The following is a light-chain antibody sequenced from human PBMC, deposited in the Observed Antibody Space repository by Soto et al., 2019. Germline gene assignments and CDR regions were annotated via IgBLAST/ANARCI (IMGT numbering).Light chain of an antibody. CDR2: DAS. Sequence: EIVLTQSPATLSLSPGERATLSCRASQSVSSLLAWYQQKSGQPPRLLISDASNRATGVPARFSGSGPGTDFTLIISSLEPEDVAVYYCQQRSNWPLSFGGGTKVEI. CDR1: QSVSSL. J-gene: IGKJ4*01. CDR3: QQRSNWPLS. V-gene: IGKV3-11*01.